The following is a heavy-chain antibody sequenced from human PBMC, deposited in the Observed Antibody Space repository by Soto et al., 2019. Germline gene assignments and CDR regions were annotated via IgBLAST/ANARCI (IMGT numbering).Heavy chain of an antibody. CDR3: ARDTAAYYYGSGSYYKDHYFDY. D-gene: IGHD3-10*01. CDR1: GGSISSGGYY. V-gene: IGHV4-31*03. J-gene: IGHJ4*02. CDR2: IYYSGST. Sequence: QVQLQESGPGLVKPSQTLSLTCTVSGGSISSGGYYWSWIRQHPGKGLEWIGYIYYSGSTDYNPSLKSRVTISVDTSKNQCSLKLSSVTAADTAVYYCARDTAAYYYGSGSYYKDHYFDYWGQGTLVTVSS.